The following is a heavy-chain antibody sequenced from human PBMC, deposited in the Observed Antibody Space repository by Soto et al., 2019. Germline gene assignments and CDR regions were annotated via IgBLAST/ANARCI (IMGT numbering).Heavy chain of an antibody. D-gene: IGHD4-17*01. Sequence: QVQLQESGPGLVKPSQTLSLTCTVSGGSISSGHYYWSWIRQPPGKGLEWIGYIYYSGSNYYNPSLKSRVTISVDTSKNHFALQLNSVTAADTAVYYCARALYDYGSAAPKGYFDYWGQGTLVTVSS. CDR2: IYYSGSN. CDR1: GGSISSGHYY. CDR3: ARALYDYGSAAPKGYFDY. J-gene: IGHJ4*02. V-gene: IGHV4-30-4*01.